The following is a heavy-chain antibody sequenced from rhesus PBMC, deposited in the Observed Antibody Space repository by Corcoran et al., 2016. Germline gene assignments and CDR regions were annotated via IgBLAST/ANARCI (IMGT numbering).Heavy chain of an antibody. CDR2: IYGGSGST. V-gene: IGHV4-147*01. D-gene: IGHD2-39*02. CDR1: GGSISSNY. Sequence: QVQLQESGPGLVKPSETLSLTCAVSGGSISSNYWSWNRQSHGKGLGWIGYIYGGSGSTSYNPSLKSRVTISTDTSKNQFSLKLSSVTAADTAVYYCARYWLHLYYFDYWGQGVLVTVSS. J-gene: IGHJ4*01. CDR3: ARYWLHLYYFDY.